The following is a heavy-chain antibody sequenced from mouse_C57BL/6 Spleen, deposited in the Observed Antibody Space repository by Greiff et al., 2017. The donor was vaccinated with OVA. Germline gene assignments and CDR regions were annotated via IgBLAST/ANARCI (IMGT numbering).Heavy chain of an antibody. CDR1: GYTFTSYW. CDR3: ARGGASTRYFDV. D-gene: IGHD6-1*01. Sequence: QVQLRQPGAELVMPGASVKLSCKASGYTFTSYWMHWVKQRPGQGLEWIGEIDPSDSYTNYNQKFKGKSTLTVDKSSSTAYMQLSSLTSEDSAVYYCARGGASTRYFDVWGTGTTVTVSS. J-gene: IGHJ1*03. CDR2: IDPSDSYT. V-gene: IGHV1-69*01.